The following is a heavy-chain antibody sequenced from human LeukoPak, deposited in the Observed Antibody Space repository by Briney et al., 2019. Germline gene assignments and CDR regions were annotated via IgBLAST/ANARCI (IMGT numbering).Heavy chain of an antibody. J-gene: IGHJ6*02. CDR1: GFTFSSYA. Sequence: SGGSLRLSCAASGFTFSSYAMHWVRQAPGKGLEYVSAISSNGGSTYYANSVKGRFTISRDNSKNTLYLQMGSLRAEDMAVYYCARADVNPLYGMDVWGQGTTVTVSS. V-gene: IGHV3-64*01. CDR3: ARADVNPLYGMDV. CDR2: ISSNGGST.